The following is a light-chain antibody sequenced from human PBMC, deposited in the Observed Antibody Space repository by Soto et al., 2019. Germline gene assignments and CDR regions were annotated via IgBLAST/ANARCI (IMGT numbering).Light chain of an antibody. J-gene: IGKJ4*01. V-gene: IGKV3-20*01. CDR3: QQYFTSPLT. CDR1: QSVSSNY. CDR2: GVS. Sequence: ELTQSPGTLSLSPGESATLSCRASQSVSSNYLAWYQQKPGQAPRLLIYGVSTRATGIPDRFSGSGSGTDFSLTIRRLEPEDFALYYCQQYFTSPLTFGGGTKV.